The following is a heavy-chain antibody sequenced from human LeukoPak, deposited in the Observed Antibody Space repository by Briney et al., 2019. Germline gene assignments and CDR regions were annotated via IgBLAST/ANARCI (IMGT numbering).Heavy chain of an antibody. V-gene: IGHV3-64D*06. CDR1: GFTFSTYA. Sequence: GGSLRLSCSASGFTFSTYAMHWVRQAPGKGLEYVSAIGRNGDSTYYADSVKGRFTISRDNSKNTLYLQMSSLRPEDAAVYYCVKDREMGSGWAYFQHWGQGTLVTVSS. D-gene: IGHD6-19*01. CDR2: IGRNGDST. CDR3: VKDREMGSGWAYFQH. J-gene: IGHJ1*01.